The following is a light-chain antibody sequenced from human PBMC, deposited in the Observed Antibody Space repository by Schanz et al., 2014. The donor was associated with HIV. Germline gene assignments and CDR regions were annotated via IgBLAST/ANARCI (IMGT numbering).Light chain of an antibody. CDR3: QQSYSTLRT. J-gene: IGKJ1*01. V-gene: IGKV1-9*01. Sequence: DIQLTQSPSFLSASVGDRVTITCRASQGISNSLAWYQQRPGKAPRVLIYAASTLQRGVPSRFSGSGSGTEFTLTISSLQPEDFATYYCQQSYSTLRTFGQGTKVDLK. CDR2: AAS. CDR1: QGISNS.